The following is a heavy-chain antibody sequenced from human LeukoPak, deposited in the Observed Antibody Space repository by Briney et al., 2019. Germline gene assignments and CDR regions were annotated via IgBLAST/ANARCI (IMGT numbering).Heavy chain of an antibody. CDR3: AKGGYDSSGYYDFDY. J-gene: IGHJ4*02. CDR2: ISSSSSYI. CDR1: GFTFSSYS. V-gene: IGHV3-21*04. D-gene: IGHD3-22*01. Sequence: PGGSLRLSCAASGFTFSSYSMNWVRQAPGKGLEWVSSISSSSSYIYYADSVKGRFTISRDNAKNSLYLQMNSLRAEDMALYYCAKGGYDSSGYYDFDYWGQGTLVTVSS.